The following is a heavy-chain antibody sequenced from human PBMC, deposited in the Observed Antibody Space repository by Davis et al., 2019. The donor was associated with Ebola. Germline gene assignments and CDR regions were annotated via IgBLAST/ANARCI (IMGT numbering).Heavy chain of an antibody. CDR3: ARRQYFYPSFDY. Sequence: SETLSLTCAVYGGSFSGYYWSWIRQPPGKGLEWIGEINHSGSTNYNPSLKSRVTISVDTSKNQFSLKLSSVTAADTAVYYCARRQYFYPSFDYWGQGTLVTVSS. CDR1: GGSFSGYY. CDR2: INHSGST. J-gene: IGHJ4*02. D-gene: IGHD3-10*01. V-gene: IGHV4-34*01.